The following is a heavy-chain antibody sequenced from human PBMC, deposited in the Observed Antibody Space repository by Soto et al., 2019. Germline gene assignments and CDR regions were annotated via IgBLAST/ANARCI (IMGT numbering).Heavy chain of an antibody. CDR1: GFTLSNYN. V-gene: IGHV3-21*06. CDR2: IGGTSVYI. J-gene: IGHJ5*01. CDR3: ARVGALKSFYS. Sequence: GGSLRLSCVASGFTLSNYNMNWVRQAPGKGLECGSHIGGTSVYIPSADSVKGRFTVSRDNARHAVYLQMYSLRVEDTAVEYCARVGALKSFYSWDQGALVAVSS.